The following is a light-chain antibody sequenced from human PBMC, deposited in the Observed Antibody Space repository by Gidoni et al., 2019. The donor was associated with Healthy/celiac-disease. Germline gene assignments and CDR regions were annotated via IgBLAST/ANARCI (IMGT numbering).Light chain of an antibody. Sequence: QSVLTQPPSASGTPGQRVTISCSGRSSNIGSNTVNCYQQLPGTAPKLLIYSNNQRPSGVPDRFSGSKSGTSASLAISGLQSEDEADYYCAAWDDSLNGLYVFGTGTKVTVL. CDR1: SSNIGSNT. CDR3: AAWDDSLNGLYV. CDR2: SNN. V-gene: IGLV1-44*01. J-gene: IGLJ1*01.